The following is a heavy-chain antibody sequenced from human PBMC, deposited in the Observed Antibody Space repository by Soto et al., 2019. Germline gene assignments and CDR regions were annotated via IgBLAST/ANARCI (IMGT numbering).Heavy chain of an antibody. D-gene: IGHD6-13*01. Sequence: SETLSLTCTVSGGSISSSSYYWGWIRQPPGKGLEWIGSIYYSGSTYYNPSLKSRVTISVDTSKNQFSLKLSSVTAADTAVYYCAIMGSSSWDYWGQGTLVTVSS. CDR3: AIMGSSSWDY. V-gene: IGHV4-39*01. CDR2: IYYSGST. J-gene: IGHJ4*02. CDR1: GGSISSSSYY.